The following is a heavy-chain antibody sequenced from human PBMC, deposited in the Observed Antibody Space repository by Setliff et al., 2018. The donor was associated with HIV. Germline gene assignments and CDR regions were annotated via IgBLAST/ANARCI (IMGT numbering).Heavy chain of an antibody. V-gene: IGHV3-21*04. D-gene: IGHD3-22*01. Sequence: GGSLRLSCAASGFTFSKYFMNWVRQTPGKGLEWVSSISGSSSYWKYADSVKGRFTISRDNAKNSLNLEMNSLRAEDTAIYYCACSRPPDDSSGYLDHWGQGTLVTVSS. CDR1: GFTFSKYF. CDR2: ISGSSSYW. CDR3: ACSRPPDDSSGYLDH. J-gene: IGHJ4*01.